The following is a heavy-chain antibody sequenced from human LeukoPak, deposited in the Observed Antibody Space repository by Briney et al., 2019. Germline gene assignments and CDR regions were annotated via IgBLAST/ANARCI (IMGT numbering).Heavy chain of an antibody. J-gene: IGHJ4*02. D-gene: IGHD3-16*02. CDR1: GGSVSSGSYY. CDR2: VYNSGST. Sequence: SETLSLTCTVSGGSVSSGSYYWSWIRQPPGKGLEWIGYVYNSGSTRYKPSLKSRVTISVDTSKNQFSLKLSSVTAADTAVYYCARGAFGIPFDYWGQGTLVTVSS. CDR3: ARGAFGIPFDY. V-gene: IGHV4-61*01.